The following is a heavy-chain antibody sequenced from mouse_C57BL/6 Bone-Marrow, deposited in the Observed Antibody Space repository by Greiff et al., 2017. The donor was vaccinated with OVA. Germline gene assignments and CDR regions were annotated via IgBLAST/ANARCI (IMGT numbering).Heavy chain of an antibody. D-gene: IGHD1-1*01. J-gene: IGHJ2*01. V-gene: IGHV1-82*01. CDR3: ARGIYYYGSSYLYFDY. Sequence: VKLLESGPELVKPGASVKISCKASGYAFSSSWVNWVKPRPGKGLEWIGRIYPGDGDTNYNGKFKGKATLTADKSSSTAYMQLSSLTSEDSAVYFCARGIYYYGSSYLYFDYWGQGTTLTVSS. CDR1: GYAFSSSW. CDR2: IYPGDGDT.